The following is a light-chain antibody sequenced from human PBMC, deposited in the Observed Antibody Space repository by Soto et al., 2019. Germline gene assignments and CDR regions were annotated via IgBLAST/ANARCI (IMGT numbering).Light chain of an antibody. CDR2: GNS. CDR1: SSNIGAGYD. V-gene: IGLV1-40*01. J-gene: IGLJ3*02. Sequence: QSVLTQPPSVSGAPGQRVTISCTGSSSNIGAGYDVHWYQQLPGTAPKLLIYGNSNRPSGVPDRFSVSKSGASASLAITGLQAEDEADYYCQSYDSSLSGWVFGGGTKLTVL. CDR3: QSYDSSLSGWV.